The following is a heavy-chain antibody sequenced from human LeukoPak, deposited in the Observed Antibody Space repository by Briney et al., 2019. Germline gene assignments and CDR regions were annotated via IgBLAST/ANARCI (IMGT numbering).Heavy chain of an antibody. D-gene: IGHD1-26*01. V-gene: IGHV1-69*05. CDR1: GGTFSSYA. CDR2: IIPIFGTA. CDR3: ARDQGLRNWED. Sequence: ASVKVSCKASGGTFSSYAISLVRQAPGQGLDWIGRIIPIFGTANYAQKFQGRITITTDESTSTAYMELSSLRSEDTAVYYCARDQGLRNWEDWGQGTLVTVSS. J-gene: IGHJ4*02.